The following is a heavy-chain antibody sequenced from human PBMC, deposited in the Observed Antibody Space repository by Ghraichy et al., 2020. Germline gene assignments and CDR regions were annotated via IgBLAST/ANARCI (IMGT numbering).Heavy chain of an antibody. D-gene: IGHD6-6*01. CDR1: GFTFSSYA. Sequence: GGSLRLSCAASGFTFSSYAMSWVRQAPGKGLEWVSAISGSGGSTYYADSVKGRFTISRDNSKNTLYLQMNSLRAEDTAVYYCAKAAWQLVGGYYGMDVWGQGTTVTVSS. CDR2: ISGSGGST. CDR3: AKAAWQLVGGYYGMDV. J-gene: IGHJ6*02. V-gene: IGHV3-23*01.